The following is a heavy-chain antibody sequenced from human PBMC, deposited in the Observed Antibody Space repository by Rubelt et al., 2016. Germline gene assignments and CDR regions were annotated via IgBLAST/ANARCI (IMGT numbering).Heavy chain of an antibody. J-gene: IGHJ4*02. CDR2: ISQDGRTK. V-gene: IGHV3-7*01. CDR3: AREPPTSYGQIDF. CDR1: GFSFSTYS. D-gene: IGHD1-1*01. Sequence: EVQLVESGGGLVQPGESLQLSCAASGFSFSTYSLNWVRQAPAKGLAWVASISQDGRTKEYVDSMKGRFTIHRDNTKNFLYLQRNSRTEDDTAVYYCAREPPTSYGQIDFWGQGTLVTVSS.